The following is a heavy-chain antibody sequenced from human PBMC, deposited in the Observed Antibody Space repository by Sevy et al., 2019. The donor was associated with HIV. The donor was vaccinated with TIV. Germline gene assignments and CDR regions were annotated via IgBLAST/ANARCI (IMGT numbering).Heavy chain of an antibody. V-gene: IGHV3-48*02. CDR1: GFTFSSYS. CDR2: ISSSSSTI. D-gene: IGHD5-18*01. Sequence: GGSLRLSCAASGFTFSSYSKNWVRQAPGKGLEWVSYISSSSSTIYYADSVKGRFTISRDNAKNSLYLQMNSLRDEDTAVYYCARERHRDGYSLDAFDIWGQGTMVTVSS. J-gene: IGHJ3*02. CDR3: ARERHRDGYSLDAFDI.